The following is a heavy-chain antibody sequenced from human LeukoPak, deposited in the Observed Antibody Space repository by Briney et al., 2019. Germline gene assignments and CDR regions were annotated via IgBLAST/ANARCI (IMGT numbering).Heavy chain of an antibody. Sequence: ASVKVSCKASGYTFTGYYMHWVRQAPGQGLEWMGWINPNSGGTNYAQKFQGRVTMTRGTSISTAYMELSRLRSDDTAVYYCARAYYDILTGYAPDYWGQGTLVTVSS. V-gene: IGHV1-2*02. D-gene: IGHD3-9*01. CDR2: INPNSGGT. J-gene: IGHJ4*02. CDR3: ARAYYDILTGYAPDY. CDR1: GYTFTGYY.